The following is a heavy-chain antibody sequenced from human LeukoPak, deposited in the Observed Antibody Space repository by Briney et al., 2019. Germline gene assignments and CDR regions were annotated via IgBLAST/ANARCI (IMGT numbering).Heavy chain of an antibody. CDR2: MNPNTGST. J-gene: IGHJ3*02. Sequence: ASVKVSCKASGYTFTSSDIYWVRQATGQGLEWMGWMNPNTGSTGYAQKFQGTVTMTRNTSISTAYMELSSLRSEDTAVYYCARIVGATVFYAFDIWGQGTMVTVSS. V-gene: IGHV1-8*01. D-gene: IGHD1-26*01. CDR3: ARIVGATVFYAFDI. CDR1: GYTFTSSD.